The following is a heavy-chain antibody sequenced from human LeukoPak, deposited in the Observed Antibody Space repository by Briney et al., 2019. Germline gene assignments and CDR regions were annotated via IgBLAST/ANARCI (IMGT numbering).Heavy chain of an antibody. V-gene: IGHV3-48*01. J-gene: IGHJ3*02. Sequence: PGGSLRLSCAASGFTFSSHSMNWVRQAPGKGLEWVSYISSSGSTIYYADSVKGRFSISRDNAKNSLHLQMNSLRAEDTAVYYCARDRQVGATLYAFDIWGQGTMVTVSS. D-gene: IGHD1-26*01. CDR1: GFTFSSHS. CDR3: ARDRQVGATLYAFDI. CDR2: ISSSGSTI.